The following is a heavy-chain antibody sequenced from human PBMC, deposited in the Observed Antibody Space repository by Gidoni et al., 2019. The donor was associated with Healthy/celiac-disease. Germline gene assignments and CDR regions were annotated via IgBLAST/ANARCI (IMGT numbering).Heavy chain of an antibody. CDR1: GFTFSSYA. D-gene: IGHD2-15*01. V-gene: IGHV3-23*01. CDR3: AKDWGRGYCSGGSCYPGEFDP. CDR2: ISGSGGST. J-gene: IGHJ5*02. Sequence: EVQLLESGGGLVQPGGSLRLSCAASGFTFSSYAMSWVRQAPGKGLEWVSAISGSGGSTYYADSVKGRFTISRDNSKNTLYLQMNSLRAEDTAVYYCAKDWGRGYCSGGSCYPGEFDPWGQGTLVTVSS.